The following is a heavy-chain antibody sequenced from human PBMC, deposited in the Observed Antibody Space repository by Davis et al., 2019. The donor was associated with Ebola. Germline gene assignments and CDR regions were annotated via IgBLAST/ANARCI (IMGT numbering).Heavy chain of an antibody. D-gene: IGHD4-17*01. V-gene: IGHV4-34*01. CDR1: GGSFSGYY. CDR3: ATLFYGDYGVPSVDY. Sequence: MPSETLSLTCAVYGGSFSGYYWSWIRQPPGKGLEWIGEINHSGSTNYNPSLKSRVTISVDTSKNQFSLKLSSVTAADTAVYYCATLFYGDYGVPSVDYWGQGTLVTVSS. J-gene: IGHJ4*02. CDR2: INHSGST.